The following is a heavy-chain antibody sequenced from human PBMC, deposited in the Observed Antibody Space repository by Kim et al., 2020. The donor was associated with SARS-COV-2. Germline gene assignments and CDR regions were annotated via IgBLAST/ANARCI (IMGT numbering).Heavy chain of an antibody. CDR3: ARRYYYDSSGYPAIDY. V-gene: IGHV3-23*03. J-gene: IGHJ4*02. D-gene: IGHD3-22*01. Sequence: VKGRFTISRDNSKNTLYLQMNSLRAEDTAVYYCARRYYYDSSGYPAIDYWGQGTLVTVSS.